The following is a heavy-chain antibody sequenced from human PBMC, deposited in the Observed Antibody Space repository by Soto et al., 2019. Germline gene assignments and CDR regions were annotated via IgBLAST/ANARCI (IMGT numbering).Heavy chain of an antibody. V-gene: IGHV3-30-3*01. J-gene: IGHJ4*02. CDR3: ARDGQPGRYFDY. D-gene: IGHD1-26*01. CDR2: ISYDGSNK. Sequence: GWSLRLPCAASGFTLSSYALHLGRQAPGKGLEWVAVISYDGSNKYYADSVKGRFTISRDNSKNTLYLQMNSLRAEDTAVYYCARDGQPGRYFDYWGQGTLVTVSS. CDR1: GFTLSSYA.